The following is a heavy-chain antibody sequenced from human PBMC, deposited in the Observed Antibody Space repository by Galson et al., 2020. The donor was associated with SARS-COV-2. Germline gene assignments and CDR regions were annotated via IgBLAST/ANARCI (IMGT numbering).Heavy chain of an antibody. D-gene: IGHD7-27*01. J-gene: IGHJ4*02. CDR2: IFGDGRP. CDR3: VRGAPGAESDD. V-gene: IGHV3-66*02. Sequence: GESLKISCAASGFSVSNTYMTWVRQAPRKGLEWVSLIFGDGRPYYADSVKGRFTISRDTSKNTLHLQMNSLRLEDTGVYYCVRGAPGAESDDWGQGTLVTVSS. CDR1: GFSVSNTY.